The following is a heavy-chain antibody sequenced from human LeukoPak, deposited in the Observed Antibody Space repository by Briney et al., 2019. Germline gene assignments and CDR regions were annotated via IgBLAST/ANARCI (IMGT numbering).Heavy chain of an antibody. CDR1: GYTFTSYY. CDR3: ATSLEGYCSSTSCYRFQH. J-gene: IGHJ1*01. Sequence: ASVKVSCKASGYTFTSYYMHWVRQAPGQGLEWMGIINPSGGSTSYAQKFQGSVTMTRDTSTSTVYMELSSLRSEDTAVYYCATSLEGYCSSTSCYRFQHWGQGTLVTVSS. CDR2: INPSGGST. D-gene: IGHD2-2*01. V-gene: IGHV1-46*01.